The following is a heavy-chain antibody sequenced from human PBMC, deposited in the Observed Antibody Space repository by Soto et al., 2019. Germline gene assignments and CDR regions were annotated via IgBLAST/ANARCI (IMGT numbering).Heavy chain of an antibody. CDR3: ASHGISSAARTYYDFWSGYS. CDR1: GFTFSSYW. CDR2: INSDGSST. J-gene: IGHJ4*02. V-gene: IGHV3-74*01. Sequence: GGSLRLSCAASGFTFSSYWMHWVRQAPGKGLVWVSRINSDGSSTSYADSVKGRFTISRDNAKNTLYLQMNSLRAEDTAVYYCASHGISSAARTYYDFWSGYSWGQGTLVTVSS. D-gene: IGHD3-3*01.